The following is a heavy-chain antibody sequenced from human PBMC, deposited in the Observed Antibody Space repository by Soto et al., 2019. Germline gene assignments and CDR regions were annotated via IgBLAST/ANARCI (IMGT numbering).Heavy chain of an antibody. J-gene: IGHJ1*01. CDR2: ISDNGGTT. D-gene: IGHD1-26*01. CDR1: EFTFSNYA. V-gene: IGHV3-23*01. CDR3: AKDPHTAIVYFYT. Sequence: PGGSLRLSCSASEFTFSNYAMSWVRQAPGKGLEWVSSISDNGGTTYYADSVEGRFTISRDNSKNTLYLKMNSLRAEDTAVYYCAKDPHTAIVYFYTWGQDNQLTISS.